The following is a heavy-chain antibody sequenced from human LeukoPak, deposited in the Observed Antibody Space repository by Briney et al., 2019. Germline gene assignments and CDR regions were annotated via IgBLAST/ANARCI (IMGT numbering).Heavy chain of an antibody. CDR2: IRYDGSNK. D-gene: IGHD3-22*01. CDR1: GFTFSDYG. V-gene: IGHV3-30*02. CDR3: AKGDSSGYSGGTIDY. Sequence: GGSLRLSCAASGFTFSDYGMHWVRQAPGKGLEWVAFIRYDGSNKYYGDSVKGRFTISRDNAKNSLYLQMNSLRAEDTALYYCAKGDSSGYSGGTIDYWGQGTLVTVSS. J-gene: IGHJ4*02.